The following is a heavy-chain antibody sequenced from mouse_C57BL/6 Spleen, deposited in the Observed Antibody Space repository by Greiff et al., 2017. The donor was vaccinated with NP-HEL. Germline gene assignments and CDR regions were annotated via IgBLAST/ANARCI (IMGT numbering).Heavy chain of an antibody. CDR3: ARPGNSGAWFAY. Sequence: QVQLQQSGAELVKPGASVKMSCKASGYTFTTYPIEWMKQNHGKSLEWIGNLHPDNDDTESNEKFKGKATMTVDTSSSTVYLELSRLASAASAFFSFARPGNSGAWFAYWGQGTLVTVSA. CDR1: GYTFTTYP. D-gene: IGHD3-1*01. J-gene: IGHJ3*01. V-gene: IGHV1-47*01. CDR2: LHPDNDDT.